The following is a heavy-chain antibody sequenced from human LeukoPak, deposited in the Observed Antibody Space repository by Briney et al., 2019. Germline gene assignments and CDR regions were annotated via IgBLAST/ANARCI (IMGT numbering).Heavy chain of an antibody. CDR1: GYTFTGYY. J-gene: IGHJ6*03. Sequence: ASVKVSCKASGYTFTGYYMHWVRQAPGQGLEWMGWINPNSGGTNYAQKFQGRVTMTRDTSISTAYMELSRLRSDDPAVYYCARSGEYKLDYYYYYYYMDVWGKGTTVTVSS. CDR2: INPNSGGT. D-gene: IGHD2-2*01. CDR3: ARSGEYKLDYYYYYYYMDV. V-gene: IGHV1-2*02.